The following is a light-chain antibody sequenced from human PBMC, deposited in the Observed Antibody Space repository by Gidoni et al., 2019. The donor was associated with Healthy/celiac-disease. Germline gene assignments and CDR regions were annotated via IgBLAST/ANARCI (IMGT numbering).Light chain of an antibody. J-gene: IGKJ4*01. CDR1: LSVSRY. CDR2: DAS. CDR3: QQRSNWPPL. Sequence: EIVLTQSPATLSLSPGERATPSCRASLSVSRYLAWYQQNPGQAPRLLIYDASNSATGIPASFSGSGSGTDFPLTISSLEPEDFAVYSCQQRSNWPPLFGGXTKVEIK. V-gene: IGKV3-11*01.